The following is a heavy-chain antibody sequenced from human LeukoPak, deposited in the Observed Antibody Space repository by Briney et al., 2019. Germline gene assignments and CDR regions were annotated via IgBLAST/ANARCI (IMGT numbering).Heavy chain of an antibody. CDR2: IWYDGNNK. CDR1: GFTFSSYG. D-gene: IGHD1-7*01. CDR3: ARDHWNSLYYFDY. V-gene: IGHV3-33*01. J-gene: IGHJ4*02. Sequence: TGRSLRLSCAASGFTFSSYGMHWVRQAPGKGLEWVAVIWYDGNNKYYADSVKGRFTISRDNSKNTLYLQMNSLRAEDTAVYYCARDHWNSLYYFDYWGQGTLVTVSS.